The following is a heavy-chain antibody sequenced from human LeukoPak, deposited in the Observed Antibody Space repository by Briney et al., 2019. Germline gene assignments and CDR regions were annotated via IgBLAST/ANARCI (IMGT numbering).Heavy chain of an antibody. CDR1: GFTFSTYW. CDR3: TRDVGAAGY. Sequence: GGSLRLSCAASGFTFSTYWMSWVRQAPGKGLEWVANIKKDGTEKYYVDSVKGRFTISRDNAKNSLYLQMNSLRAKDTAVYYCTRDVGAAGYWGQGTLVTVSS. J-gene: IGHJ4*02. CDR2: IKKDGTEK. D-gene: IGHD6-13*01. V-gene: IGHV3-7*05.